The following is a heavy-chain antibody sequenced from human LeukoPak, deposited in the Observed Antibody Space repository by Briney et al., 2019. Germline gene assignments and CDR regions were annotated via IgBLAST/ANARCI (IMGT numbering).Heavy chain of an antibody. D-gene: IGHD2-2*01. V-gene: IGHV4-34*01. CDR2: INHSGST. CDR3: AREARLGYCSSTSCSPTLDY. CDR1: GGSSSGYY. Sequence: SETLSLTCAVYGGSSSGYYWSWIRQPPGKGLEWIGEINHSGSTNYNPSLKSRVTISVDTSKNQFSLKLSSVTAADTAVYYCAREARLGYCSSTSCSPTLDYWGQGTLVTVSS. J-gene: IGHJ4*02.